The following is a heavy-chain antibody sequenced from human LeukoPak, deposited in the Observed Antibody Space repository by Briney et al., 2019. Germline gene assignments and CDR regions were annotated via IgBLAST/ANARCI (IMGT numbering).Heavy chain of an antibody. V-gene: IGHV3-48*03. CDR3: ARGDPHADL. J-gene: IGHJ5*02. Sequence: PGGSLRLSCAASGFHLSNYEMNWVRQAPRKGLEGMAGITISGYTKNYADAVKGRFTISSDNARTSLYLQMNSLRADDTGVYYCARGDPHADLWGQGTLVSVSS. CDR1: GFHLSNYE. CDR2: ITISGYTK.